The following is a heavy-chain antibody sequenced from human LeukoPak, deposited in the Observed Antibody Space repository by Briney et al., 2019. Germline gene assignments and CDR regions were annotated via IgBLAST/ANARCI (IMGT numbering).Heavy chain of an antibody. V-gene: IGHV1-2*02. D-gene: IGHD1-7*01. J-gene: IGHJ4*02. Sequence: GASVKVSCKASGYTFTGYYMHWVRQAPGQGLEWMGWINPNSGGTNYVQKFQGRVTMTRDTSTSTAYMELSRLRSDDTAVYYCARGGINTWIYLADYWGQGTLVTVSS. CDR3: ARGGINTWIYLADY. CDR2: INPNSGGT. CDR1: GYTFTGYY.